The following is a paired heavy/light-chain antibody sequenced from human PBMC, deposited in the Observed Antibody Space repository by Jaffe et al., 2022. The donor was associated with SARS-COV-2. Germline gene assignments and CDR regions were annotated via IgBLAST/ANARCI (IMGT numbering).Heavy chain of an antibody. CDR2: IYPGDSDT. Sequence: EVQLVQSGAEVKKPGESLKISCKGSGYNFNNCWISWVRQMPGKGLEWMGIIYPGDSDTRYSPSFQDQVTISVDTSINTAYLQWTSLEPSDTAIYFCARHPPDCSGGGCYTNPRLPSDFWGPGTVVTVSS. CDR1: GYNFNNCW. D-gene: IGHD2-15*01. CDR3: ARHPPDCSGGGCYTNPRLPSDF. V-gene: IGHV5-51*01. J-gene: IGHJ4*01.
Light chain of an antibody. CDR1: RPNIGSNA. V-gene: IGLV1-44*01. J-gene: IGLJ3*02. Sequence: QSVLTQPPSASGTPGQRVTISCSGSRPNIGSNAVNWYQQLPGTAPKLLIYNNDQRPSGVPDRFSGSKSGTPASLAISGLQSEDEADYYCATWDDRLNGWVFGGGTKLTVL. CDR2: NND. CDR3: ATWDDRLNGWV.